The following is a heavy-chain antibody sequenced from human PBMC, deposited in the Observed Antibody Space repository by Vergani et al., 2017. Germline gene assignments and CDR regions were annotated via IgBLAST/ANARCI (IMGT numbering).Heavy chain of an antibody. D-gene: IGHD2-21*02. Sequence: EVQLVESGGGLIQPGGSLRLSCAASGFTVSSNYMSWVRQAPGKGLEWVSVIYSCGSTYYADSVKGRFTISRDNSKNTLYLQMNSLRAEDTAVYYCASPMVVVTAIPGGGAFDIWGQGTMVTVSS. V-gene: IGHV3-66*03. J-gene: IGHJ3*02. CDR2: IYSCGST. CDR1: GFTVSSNY. CDR3: ASPMVVVTAIPGGGAFDI.